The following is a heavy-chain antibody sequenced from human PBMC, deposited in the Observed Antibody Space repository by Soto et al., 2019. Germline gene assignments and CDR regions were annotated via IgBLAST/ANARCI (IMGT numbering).Heavy chain of an antibody. CDR3: ARVYCSGVSCYPYYYYGMSV. V-gene: IGHV1-18*01. CDR2: ISAYNGNT. Sequence: ASVKVSCKASGYTFTSYGISWVRQAPGQGLEWMGWISAYNGNTNYAQKLQGRVTMTTDTSTSTAYMELRSLRSDDTAVYYCARVYCSGVSCYPYYYYGMSVWGQGTTVPVSS. D-gene: IGHD2-15*01. J-gene: IGHJ6*02. CDR1: GYTFTSYG.